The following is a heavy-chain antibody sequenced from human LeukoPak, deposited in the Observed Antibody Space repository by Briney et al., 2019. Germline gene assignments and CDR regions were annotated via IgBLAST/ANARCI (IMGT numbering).Heavy chain of an antibody. D-gene: IGHD3-10*01. CDR1: GYSFTSYW. CDR2: IYPGDSDT. CDR3: ARQTYDYYGSGSHDY. V-gene: IGHV5-51*01. J-gene: IGHJ4*02. Sequence: GESLKISCKGSGYSFTSYWIGWVRQMPGKGLEWMGIIYPGDSDTRYSPSFQGQVTISADKSISTAYLQWSSLKASDTAMYYCARQTYDYYGSGSHDYWGQETLVTVSS.